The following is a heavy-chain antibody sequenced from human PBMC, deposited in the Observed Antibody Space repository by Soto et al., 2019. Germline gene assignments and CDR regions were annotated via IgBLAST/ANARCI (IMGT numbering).Heavy chain of an antibody. D-gene: IGHD6-13*01. CDR2: IIPIFGTA. Sequence: QVQLVQSGAEVKKPGSSVKVSCKASGGTFSSYAISWVRQAPGQGLEWMGGIIPIFGTANYAQKFQGRVTIPADESTSTASMELSSLRSEDTAVYYCARDPRSSWRLGWFDPWGQGTLVTVSS. V-gene: IGHV1-69*12. J-gene: IGHJ5*02. CDR1: GGTFSSYA. CDR3: ARDPRSSWRLGWFDP.